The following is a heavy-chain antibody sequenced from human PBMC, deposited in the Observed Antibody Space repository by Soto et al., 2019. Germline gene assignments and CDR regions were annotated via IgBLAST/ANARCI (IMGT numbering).Heavy chain of an antibody. J-gene: IGHJ4*02. V-gene: IGHV4-59*12. D-gene: IGHD3-22*01. Sequence: SETLSLTCSVSGGAMNDYYWSWIRQAPGEGQEWIGDIDFRGTTTYNPSLGSRVTLSIDRSNNHFPLRMTSVTAADTAVYYCARGRQDITMIVVVFAGASYFFDYWGQGTLVTVSS. CDR3: ARGRQDITMIVVVFAGASYFFDY. CDR1: GGAMNDYY. CDR2: IDFRGTT.